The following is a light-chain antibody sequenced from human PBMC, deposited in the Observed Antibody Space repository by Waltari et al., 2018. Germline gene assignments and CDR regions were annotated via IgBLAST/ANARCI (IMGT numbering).Light chain of an antibody. V-gene: IGKV3-20*01. J-gene: IGKJ1*01. CDR3: QMYVRLPVT. Sequence: EIVLTQSPGTLSLSAGERATLSCRASQRVGRSLAWYQRKPGQAPRLVIYDTSNRATGIPGRFSGSGSGTDFSLTISRVEPEDFAVYYCQMYVRLPVTFGQGTKVEIK. CDR1: QRVGRS. CDR2: DTS.